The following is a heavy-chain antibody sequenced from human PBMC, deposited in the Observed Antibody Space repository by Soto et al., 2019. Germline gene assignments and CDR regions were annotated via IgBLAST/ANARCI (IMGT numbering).Heavy chain of an antibody. CDR2: IYHSGST. CDR1: GGSIISGGYS. V-gene: IGHV4-30-2*01. Sequence: PSETLSLTCAVSGGSIISGGYSFICIRQPPGKGLEWIGYIYHSGSTYYNPSLKSRVTISVDTSKNQFSLKLSSVTAADTAVYYCARGRVSSGWYRDYWGQGTLVTVSS. CDR3: ARGRVSSGWYRDY. D-gene: IGHD6-19*01. J-gene: IGHJ4*02.